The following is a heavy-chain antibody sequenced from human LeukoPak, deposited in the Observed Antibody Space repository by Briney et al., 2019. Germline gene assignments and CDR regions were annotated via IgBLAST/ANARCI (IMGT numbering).Heavy chain of an antibody. J-gene: IGHJ4*02. D-gene: IGHD6-13*01. CDR3: ARVSAAAGVADY. CDR2: INPNSGGT. Sequence: ASVKVSRKASGYTFTGYYMHWVRQAPGQGLEWMGWINPNSGGTNYAQKFQGRVTMTRDTSISTAYMELSRLRSDDTAVYYCARVSAAAGVADYWGQGTLVTVSS. CDR1: GYTFTGYY. V-gene: IGHV1-2*02.